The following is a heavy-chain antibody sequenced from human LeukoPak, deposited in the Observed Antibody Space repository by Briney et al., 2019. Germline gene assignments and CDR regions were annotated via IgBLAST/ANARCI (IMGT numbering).Heavy chain of an antibody. CDR1: GFTFSNAW. CDR3: TTDKVARITIFGVVTPHY. J-gene: IGHJ4*02. D-gene: IGHD3-3*01. CDR2: IKSKTDGGTT. Sequence: GGSLRLSXAASGFTFSNAWMSWVRQAPGKGLEWVGRIKSKTDGGTTDYAAPVKGRFTISRDDSKNTLYLQMNSLKTEDTAVYYCTTDKVARITIFGVVTPHYWGQGTLVTVSS. V-gene: IGHV3-15*01.